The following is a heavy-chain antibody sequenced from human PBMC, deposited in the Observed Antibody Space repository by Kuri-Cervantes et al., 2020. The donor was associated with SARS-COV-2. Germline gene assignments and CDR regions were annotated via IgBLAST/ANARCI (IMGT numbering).Heavy chain of an antibody. Sequence: SLKISCAASGFTFSAHYMTWIRQAPAKGLEWISYISSRDNIIYYADSVKGRFTISRDNAKNSLYLQMNSLRAEDTAVYYCARDGSDWGLDYWGQGTLVTVSS. CDR3: ARDGSDWGLDY. CDR1: GFTFSAHY. V-gene: IGHV3-11*04. CDR2: ISSRDNII. J-gene: IGHJ4*02. D-gene: IGHD7-27*01.